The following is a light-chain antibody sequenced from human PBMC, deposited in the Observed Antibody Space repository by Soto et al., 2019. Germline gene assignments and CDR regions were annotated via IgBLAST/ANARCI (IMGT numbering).Light chain of an antibody. J-gene: IGKJ1*01. CDR3: QQYATLPET. CDR1: QSIRDNW. V-gene: IGKV3-20*01. CDR2: GAS. Sequence: EIVLTQSPGTLSLSPGERATLSCRASQSIRDNWLAWYQQQPCQAPRLLIYGASTRAPGIPARFSGSGSGADVTLVISRLEPEDFALYYCQQYATLPETFGQGTRVEIK.